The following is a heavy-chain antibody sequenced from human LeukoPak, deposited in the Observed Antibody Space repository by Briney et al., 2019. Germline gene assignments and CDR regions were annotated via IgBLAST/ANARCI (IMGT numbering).Heavy chain of an antibody. D-gene: IGHD6-19*01. CDR2: ISWNSGSI. CDR1: GFTFDDYA. Sequence: GGSLRLSCAASGFTFDDYAMHWVRQAPGKGLEWVSGISWNSGSIGYADSVKGRFTISRDNAKNSLYLQMNSLRAEDMALYYCAKATVAVAGTGGYYFDYWGQGTLVTVSS. J-gene: IGHJ4*02. V-gene: IGHV3-9*03. CDR3: AKATVAVAGTGGYYFDY.